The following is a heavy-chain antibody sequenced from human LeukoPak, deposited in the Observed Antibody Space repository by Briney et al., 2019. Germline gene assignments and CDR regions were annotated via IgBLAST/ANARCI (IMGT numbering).Heavy chain of an antibody. J-gene: IGHJ4*02. Sequence: ASVKVSCKASGYTFTRYYMHWVRQAPGQGLEWMGIINPSGGSTNYAQDFQGRVTMTRDMSTSTVYMELSSLRFEDTAVYYCARVSVVPSSADYLDYWGQGTLVTVSS. D-gene: IGHD2-2*01. CDR3: ARVSVVPSSADYLDY. CDR1: GYTFTRYY. V-gene: IGHV1-46*01. CDR2: INPSGGST.